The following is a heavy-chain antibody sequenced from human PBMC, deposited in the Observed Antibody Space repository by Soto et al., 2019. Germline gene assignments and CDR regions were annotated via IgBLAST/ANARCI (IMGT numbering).Heavy chain of an antibody. D-gene: IGHD2-21*02. V-gene: IGHV2-5*02. CDR3: AHSRCGGDCLQSYSSHYYYGMDV. CDR1: GFSLNTGGLG. J-gene: IGHJ6*02. Sequence: QITLKESGPTLVKPTQTLTLTCTFSGFSLNTGGLGVGWIRQPPGKALEWLALIYWDDDKRYSPSLKSMLTITKDNSKNQVVLTMTNMDPVDTATYYCAHSRCGGDCLQSYSSHYYYGMDVWGQGTTVTVSS. CDR2: IYWDDDK.